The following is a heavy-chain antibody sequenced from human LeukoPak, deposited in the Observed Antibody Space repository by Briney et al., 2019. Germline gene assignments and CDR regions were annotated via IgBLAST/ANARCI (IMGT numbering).Heavy chain of an antibody. V-gene: IGHV4-39*07. CDR1: GGSISSSSYY. CDR2: IYYSGST. J-gene: IGHJ4*02. Sequence: PSETLSLTCTVSGGSISSSSYYWGWIRQPPGKGLEWIGSIYYSGSTYYNPSLKSRVTISVDTSKNQFSLKLSSVTAADTAVYYCARAKSSSWSCHDYWGQGTLVTVSS. CDR3: ARAKSSSWSCHDY. D-gene: IGHD6-13*01.